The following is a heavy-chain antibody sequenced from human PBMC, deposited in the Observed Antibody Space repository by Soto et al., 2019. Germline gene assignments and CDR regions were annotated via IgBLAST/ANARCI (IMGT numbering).Heavy chain of an antibody. D-gene: IGHD2-2*01. CDR1: GGSVSSGSYY. J-gene: IGHJ6*02. V-gene: IGHV4-61*01. CDR3: ARDSSSPYYCMDV. CDR2: IYYSGST. Sequence: QVQLQESGPGLVKPSETLSLTCTVSGGSVSSGSYYWSWIRQPPGKGLEWIGNIYYSGSTNYSPSLKSRVSISVDTSKNQFSLKLSSVTAADTAVYYCARDSSSPYYCMDVWGQGTTVTVSS.